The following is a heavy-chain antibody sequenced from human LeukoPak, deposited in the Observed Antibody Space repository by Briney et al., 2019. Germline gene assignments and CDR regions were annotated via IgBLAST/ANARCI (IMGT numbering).Heavy chain of an antibody. CDR1: GYTLIELS. CDR2: SDPEDGET. V-gene: IGHV1-24*01. Sequence: ASVKVSCKVSGYTLIELSMHWVRQAPGKGLEWVGSSDPEDGETIYAQKLQGRGTTTEDTSTDTAYMELSSLRSEDMAVYYCATDRMDYGDYVGAFDIWGQGTMVTVSS. J-gene: IGHJ3*02. D-gene: IGHD4-17*01. CDR3: ATDRMDYGDYVGAFDI.